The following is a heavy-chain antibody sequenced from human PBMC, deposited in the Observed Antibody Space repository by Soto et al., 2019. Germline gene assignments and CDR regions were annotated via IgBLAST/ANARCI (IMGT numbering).Heavy chain of an antibody. Sequence: AAVKVSCKGSGDTVTSYDISWVRQAPGQGLEWMGWISAYNGNTNSAQKLQGRVTMTTDTSTSTAYMELRSLRSDDTAVYYCARDTKAYYYDSSGYYYFESWGQGTLVPVSS. V-gene: IGHV1-18*01. CDR1: GDTVTSYD. D-gene: IGHD3-22*01. CDR3: ARDTKAYYYDSSGYYYFES. CDR2: ISAYNGNT. J-gene: IGHJ4*02.